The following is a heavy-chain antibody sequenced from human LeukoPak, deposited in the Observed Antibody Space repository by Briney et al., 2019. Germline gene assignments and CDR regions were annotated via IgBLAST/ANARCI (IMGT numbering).Heavy chain of an antibody. CDR3: AKRRTWELLDAFDI. D-gene: IGHD1-26*01. J-gene: IGHJ3*02. CDR1: GFTFDTHA. Sequence: GGSLRLSCATSGFTFDTHAMNWVRQVPGRGLEWVSFISGSGGSTYYADSVKGRFTISRDNSKNTLYLQMNSLRAEDTAVYYCAKRRTWELLDAFDIWGQGTMVTVSS. CDR2: ISGSGGST. V-gene: IGHV3-23*01.